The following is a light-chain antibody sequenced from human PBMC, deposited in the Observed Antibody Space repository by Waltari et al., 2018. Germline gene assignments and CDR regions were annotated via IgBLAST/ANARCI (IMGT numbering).Light chain of an antibody. CDR2: DFS. J-gene: IGLJ1*01. Sequence: QSALTQPRSVSGSPGQSVTISCTGTSSDVGGYNYVSWYQHHPGKAPKLMIYDFSKRPSWVPNRFSCSKSGNTASLTISGLQAEDEADYYCCSYAGSYVFGTGTKVTVL. CDR3: CSYAGSYV. V-gene: IGLV2-11*01. CDR1: SSDVGGYNY.